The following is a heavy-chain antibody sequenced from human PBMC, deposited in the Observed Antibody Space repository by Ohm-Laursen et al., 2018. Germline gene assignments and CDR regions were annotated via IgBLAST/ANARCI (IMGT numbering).Heavy chain of an antibody. CDR3: ASYGDGAFVY. CDR1: GGSISTYN. J-gene: IGHJ4*02. V-gene: IGHV4-4*07. Sequence: TLSFTCTVSGGSISTYNWSWMRRPAGKGLEWVGHIYTSGGTNYNPSLKSRVTMSVDTSKNQFSLKLTSVTAADTAVYYCASYGDGAFVYWGQGALVTVSS. CDR2: IYTSGGT. D-gene: IGHD3-10*01.